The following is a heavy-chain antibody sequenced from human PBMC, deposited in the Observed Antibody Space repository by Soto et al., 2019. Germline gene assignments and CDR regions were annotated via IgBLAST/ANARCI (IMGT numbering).Heavy chain of an antibody. CDR3: ARKYSSSWYDY. J-gene: IGHJ4*02. CDR1: GGSISSGDYY. CDR2: IYYSGST. V-gene: IGHV4-30-4*01. D-gene: IGHD6-13*01. Sequence: SETLSLTCTVSGGSISSGDYYRSWIRQPPGKGLEWIGYIYYSGSTYYNPSLKSRVTISVDTSKNQFSLKLSSVTAADTAVYYCARKYSSSWYDYWGQGTLVTVSS.